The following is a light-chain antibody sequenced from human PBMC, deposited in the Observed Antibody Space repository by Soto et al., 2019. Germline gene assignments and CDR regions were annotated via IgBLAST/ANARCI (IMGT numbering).Light chain of an antibody. CDR3: CSYTTNIAPYV. J-gene: IGLJ1*01. CDR1: SHDIGNGYDS. V-gene: IGLV2-14*03. Sequence: QSALTQSASVSGSPGQSITISCTGTSHDIGNGYDSVSWYQQHPGKAPKLIIYDVVNRPSGVSSRFSGSKSGNTASLTISGLQAEDEADYYCCSYTTNIAPYVFGTGTKVTVL. CDR2: DVV.